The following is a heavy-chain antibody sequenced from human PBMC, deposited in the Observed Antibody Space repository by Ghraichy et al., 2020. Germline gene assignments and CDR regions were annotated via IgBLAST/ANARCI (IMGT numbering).Heavy chain of an antibody. D-gene: IGHD6-6*01. Sequence: GSLRLSCAVSGYSISSGYYWGWIRQPPGKGLEWIGSIYHSGNTYYNPSLKSRVTISVDTAKNQFSLKLSSVTAADTAVYYCARDSDSSSSYAFVIWGQGTMVTVSS. CDR3: ARDSDSSSSYAFVI. J-gene: IGHJ3*02. V-gene: IGHV4-38-2*02. CDR2: IYHSGNT. CDR1: GYSISSGYY.